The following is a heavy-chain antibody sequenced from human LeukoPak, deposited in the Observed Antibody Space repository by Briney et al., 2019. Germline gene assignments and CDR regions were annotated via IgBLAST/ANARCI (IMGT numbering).Heavy chain of an antibody. D-gene: IGHD3-22*01. J-gene: IGHJ3*02. CDR3: ARDYYDSSGYSDDAFDI. CDR2: INSDGSST. V-gene: IGHV3-74*01. CDR1: GFTFSSYW. Sequence: GGSLRLSCAASGFTFSSYWMHWVRQAPGKGLVWVSRINSDGSSTSCADSVKGRFTISRDNAKNTLYLQMNSLRAEDTAVYYCARDYYDSSGYSDDAFDIWGQGTMVTVSS.